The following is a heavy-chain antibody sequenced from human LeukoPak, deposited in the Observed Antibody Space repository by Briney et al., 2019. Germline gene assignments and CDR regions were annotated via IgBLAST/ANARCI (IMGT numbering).Heavy chain of an antibody. CDR2: ISYDGSNK. CDR1: GFTFSSYA. J-gene: IGHJ4*02. V-gene: IGHV3-30-3*01. D-gene: IGHD5-18*01. Sequence: QPGGSLGLSCAASGFTFSSYAMHWLRQAPDKGLGWVAVISYDGSNKYYADSVKRRFTISRDNSKNTLYLQTNSLRAEDTAVYYCVRARGYSYGYVDYWGQGTLVTVSS. CDR3: VRARGYSYGYVDY.